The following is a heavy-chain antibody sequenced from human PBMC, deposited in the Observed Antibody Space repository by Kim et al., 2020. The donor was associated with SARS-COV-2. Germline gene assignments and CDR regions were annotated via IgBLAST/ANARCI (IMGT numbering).Heavy chain of an antibody. J-gene: IGHJ3*02. Sequence: YADTGKGRFTISRDNSKTTLYLQMNSLRAEDTAVYYCAKRRLEDDAFDIWGQGTMVTVSS. CDR3: AKRRLEDDAFDI. V-gene: IGHV3-23*01.